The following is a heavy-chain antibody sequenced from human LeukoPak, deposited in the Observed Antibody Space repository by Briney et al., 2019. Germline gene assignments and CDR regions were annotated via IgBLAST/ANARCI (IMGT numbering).Heavy chain of an antibody. D-gene: IGHD5-24*01. CDR1: GFTFSSFG. CDR3: AREASVLASIPYDY. J-gene: IGHJ4*02. V-gene: IGHV3-33*01. CDR2: IWYDGSNK. Sequence: GGTLRLSCAASGFTFSSFGMHWVRQAPGKGLEWVADIWYDGSNKYYADSVKGRFTISRDYSKNTVYLQMNSLRAEDTAVYYCAREASVLASIPYDYWGQGTLVTVSS.